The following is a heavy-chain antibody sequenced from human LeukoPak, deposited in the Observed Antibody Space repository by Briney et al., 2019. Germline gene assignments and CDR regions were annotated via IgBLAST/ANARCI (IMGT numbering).Heavy chain of an antibody. D-gene: IGHD3-22*01. CDR3: ARDLSLHDSSGY. V-gene: IGHV3-23*01. CDR2: ISGSGGST. CDR1: GFTFSSYA. J-gene: IGHJ4*02. Sequence: PGGSLRLSCAASGFTFSSYAMSWVRQAPGKGLEWVSAISGSGGSTYYADSVKGRFTISRDNSKNSLYLQMNSLRAEDTAVYYCARDLSLHDSSGYWGQGTLVTVSS.